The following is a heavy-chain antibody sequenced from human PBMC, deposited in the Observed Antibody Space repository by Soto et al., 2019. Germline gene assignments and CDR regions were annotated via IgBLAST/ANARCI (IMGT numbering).Heavy chain of an antibody. CDR3: ARDKMSYGQTRNWFDP. V-gene: IGHV3-30-3*01. CDR2: ISYDGSNK. Sequence: HPGGSLRLSCAASGFTFSSYAMHWVRQAPGKGLEWVAVISYDGSNKYYADSVKGRFTISRDNSKNTLYLQMNSLRAEDTAVYYCARDKMSYGQTRNWFDPWGQGTLVTVSS. J-gene: IGHJ5*02. D-gene: IGHD5-18*01. CDR1: GFTFSSYA.